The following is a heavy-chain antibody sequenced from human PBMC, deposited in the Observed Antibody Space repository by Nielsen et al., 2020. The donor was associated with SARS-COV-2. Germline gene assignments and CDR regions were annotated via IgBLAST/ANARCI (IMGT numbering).Heavy chain of an antibody. D-gene: IGHD1-26*01. CDR1: GFTFSSYA. Sequence: GESLKISCAASGFTFSSYAMHWVRQAPGKGLEWVAVISYDGSNKYYADSVKGRFTISRDNSKNTLYLQMNSLRAEDTAVYYCARPRGGSYFSAFDIWGQGTMVTVSS. CDR3: ARPRGGSYFSAFDI. J-gene: IGHJ3*02. CDR2: ISYDGSNK. V-gene: IGHV3-30-3*01.